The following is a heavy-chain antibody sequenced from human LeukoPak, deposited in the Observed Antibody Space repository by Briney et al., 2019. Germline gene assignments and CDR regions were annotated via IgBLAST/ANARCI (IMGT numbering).Heavy chain of an antibody. CDR1: GVTFSSYA. D-gene: IGHD6-19*01. CDR3: AKVGSGWSSDY. CDR2: ITSTGGGA. J-gene: IGHJ4*02. V-gene: IGHV3-23*01. Sequence: GGSLRLSCAASGVTFSSYAMSWVRQAPGKGLEWVSVITSTGGGAYYADSVKGRFTISRENSKNTLYLQMNSLRADDTAVYYCAKVGSGWSSDYWGQGTLVTVSS.